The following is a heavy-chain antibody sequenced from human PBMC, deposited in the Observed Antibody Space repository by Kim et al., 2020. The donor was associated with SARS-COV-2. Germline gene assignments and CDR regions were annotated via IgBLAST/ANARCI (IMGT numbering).Heavy chain of an antibody. J-gene: IGHJ6*02. CDR3: AGDILTGDYYGMDV. D-gene: IGHD3-9*01. V-gene: IGHV4-31*03. CDR1: GGSISSGGYY. Sequence: SETLSLTCTVSGGSISSGGYYWSWIRQHPGKGLEWIGYIYYSGSTYYNPSLKSRVTISVDTSKNQFSLKLSSVTAADTAVYYCAGDILTGDYYGMDVWGQGTTVTVSS. CDR2: IYYSGST.